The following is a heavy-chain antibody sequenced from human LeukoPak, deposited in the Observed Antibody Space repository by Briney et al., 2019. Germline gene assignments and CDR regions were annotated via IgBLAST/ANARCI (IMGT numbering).Heavy chain of an antibody. V-gene: IGHV3-7*01. CDR3: ARRIHGYYDSSGYYR. CDR2: IKQDGSEK. D-gene: IGHD3-22*01. CDR1: GFSFSSYD. J-gene: IGHJ5*02. Sequence: PGGSLRLSCAASGFSFSSYDMTWVRQAPGKGLEWVASIKQDGSEKYYVDSVKGRFTISRDNAKNSLYLQMNSLRAEDTAVYYCARRIHGYYDSSGYYRWGQGTLVTVSS.